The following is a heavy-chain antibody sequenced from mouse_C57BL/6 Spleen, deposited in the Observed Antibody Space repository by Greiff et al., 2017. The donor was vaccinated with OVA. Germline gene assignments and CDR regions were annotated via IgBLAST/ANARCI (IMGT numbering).Heavy chain of an antibody. D-gene: IGHD1-1*01. CDR3: ARFHTDYYFDY. CDR1: GYTFTSYW. Sequence: VQLQQPGAELVKPGASVKLSCKASGYTFTSYWMQWVKQRPGQGLEWIGEIDPSDSYTNYNQKFKGKATLTVDTSSSTAYMQLSSLTSEDSAVYYCARFHTDYYFDYWGQGTTLTVSS. J-gene: IGHJ2*01. CDR2: IDPSDSYT. V-gene: IGHV1-50*01.